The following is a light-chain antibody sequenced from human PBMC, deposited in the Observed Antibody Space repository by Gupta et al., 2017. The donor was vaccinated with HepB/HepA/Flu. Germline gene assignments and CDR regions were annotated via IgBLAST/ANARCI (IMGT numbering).Light chain of an antibody. J-gene: IGKJ3*01. V-gene: IGKV1-9*01. CDR2: AAS. CDR3: QQLNSYPLFT. Sequence: DIQLTQSPSSLSASVGDRVTTTCRASQGIRSYLAWYQQKPGKAPTLLIYAASTLQSGVLSRFSGSGSGTEFTLTIRGLQPEEFATYYCQQLNSYPLFTFGPGTKVDIK. CDR1: QGIRSY.